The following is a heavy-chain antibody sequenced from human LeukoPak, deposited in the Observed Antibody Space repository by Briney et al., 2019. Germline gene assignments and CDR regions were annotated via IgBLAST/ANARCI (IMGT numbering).Heavy chain of an antibody. J-gene: IGHJ3*02. CDR2: ISGSGGST. Sequence: PGGSLRLSCAASGFTFSSYAMSWVRQAPGKGLEWVSAISGSGGSTYYADSVKGRFTISRDNAKNSLYLQMNSLRAEDTAVYYCARPPKPAAKYRDAFDIWGQGTMVTVSS. D-gene: IGHD2-2*01. CDR1: GFTFSSYA. V-gene: IGHV3-23*01. CDR3: ARPPKPAAKYRDAFDI.